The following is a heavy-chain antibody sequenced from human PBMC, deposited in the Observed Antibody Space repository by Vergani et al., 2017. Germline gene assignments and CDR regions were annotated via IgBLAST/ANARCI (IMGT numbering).Heavy chain of an antibody. Sequence: QVQLQQSGPGLVKPSQPLSLTCAISGDSVSSNSAAWNWIRQSPSRGLEWLGRTYYRSKWYNDYAVSVKSRITINPDTSKNQFSLQLNSVSPEDTAVYYCARVRWGRGYSYGLVGAFDIWGQGTMVTVSS. CDR3: ARVRWGRGYSYGLVGAFDI. CDR2: TYYRSKWYN. D-gene: IGHD5-18*01. CDR1: GDSVSSNSAA. J-gene: IGHJ3*02. V-gene: IGHV6-1*01.